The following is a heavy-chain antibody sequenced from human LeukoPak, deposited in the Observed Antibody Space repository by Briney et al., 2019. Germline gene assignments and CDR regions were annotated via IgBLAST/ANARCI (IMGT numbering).Heavy chain of an antibody. CDR1: GYSFVGYY. CDR3: ARTSIAARRADFDY. Sequence: GASVKVSCKASGYSFVGYYMYWVRQAPGQGLEWVGWINPNTGDTNYAQKFQVRVTMTRDTPTRTAFMELNRLTSDDTAVYYCARTSIAARRADFDYWGQGTVVTVSS. D-gene: IGHD6-6*01. CDR2: INPNTGDT. V-gene: IGHV1-2*02. J-gene: IGHJ4*02.